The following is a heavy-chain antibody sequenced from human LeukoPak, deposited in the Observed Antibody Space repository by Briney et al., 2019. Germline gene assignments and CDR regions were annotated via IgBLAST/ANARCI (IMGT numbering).Heavy chain of an antibody. Sequence: ASVRVSCKATGGNFNFYAISWLRQAPGQGLEWMGGIIPIAGTTNYAQKSQGRVTITADESTSTAYMELSSLRSEDTAVYYCAIKDHILTASGLGPHIPHYFDYWGQGTPVTVSS. CDR2: IIPIAGTT. J-gene: IGHJ4*02. D-gene: IGHD3-9*01. CDR1: GGNFNFYA. CDR3: AIKDHILTASGLGPHIPHYFDY. V-gene: IGHV1-69*13.